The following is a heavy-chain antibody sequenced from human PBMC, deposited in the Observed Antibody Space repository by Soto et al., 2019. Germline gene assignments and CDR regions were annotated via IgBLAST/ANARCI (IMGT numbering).Heavy chain of an antibody. CDR1: GGSISSGDYY. CDR3: ARVVPAAIRGSWFDP. J-gene: IGHJ5*02. Sequence: SETLSLTCTVSGGSISSGDYYWSWIRQPPGKGLEWIGYIYYSGSTYYNPSFKSRVTISVDTSKNQFSLKLSSVTAADTAVYYCARVVPAAIRGSWFDPWGQGTLVTVSS. V-gene: IGHV4-30-4*01. CDR2: IYYSGST. D-gene: IGHD2-2*02.